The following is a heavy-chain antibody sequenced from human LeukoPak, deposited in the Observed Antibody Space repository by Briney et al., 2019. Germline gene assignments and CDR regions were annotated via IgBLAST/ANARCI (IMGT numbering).Heavy chain of an antibody. D-gene: IGHD1-1*01. CDR3: ATVNPTLERTDDAFDI. CDR2: FDPEDGET. CDR1: GYTLTELS. J-gene: IGHJ3*02. Sequence: ASVKVSCKVSGYTLTELSMHWVRQAPGKGLEWMGGFDPEDGETIYAQKFRGRVTMTEDTSTDTAYMELSSLRSEDTAVYYCATVNPTLERTDDAFDIWGQGTMVTVSS. V-gene: IGHV1-24*01.